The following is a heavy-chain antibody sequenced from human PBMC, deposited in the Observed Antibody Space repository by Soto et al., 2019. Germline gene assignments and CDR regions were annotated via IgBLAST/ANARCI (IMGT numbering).Heavy chain of an antibody. D-gene: IGHD3-10*01. CDR3: VKKSYYYGSGSYFRRTYFDY. J-gene: IGHJ4*02. Sequence: EVQLLESGGGLVQPGGSLRLSCAASGFTFSSYAMSWVRQAPGKGLEWVSAISGSGGSTYYADSVKGRFTISRDNSKNTLHLQMNSLRAEDTAVYYCVKKSYYYGSGSYFRRTYFDYWGQGTLVTVSS. CDR1: GFTFSSYA. CDR2: ISGSGGST. V-gene: IGHV3-23*01.